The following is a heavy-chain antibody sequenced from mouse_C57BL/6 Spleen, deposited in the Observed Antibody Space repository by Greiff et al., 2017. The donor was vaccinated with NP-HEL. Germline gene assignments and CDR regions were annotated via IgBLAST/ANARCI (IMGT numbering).Heavy chain of an antibody. CDR3: ASGSAQAWFAY. CDR2: INPSTGGT. CDR1: GYSFTGYY. D-gene: IGHD3-2*02. Sequence: VQLKESGPELVKPGASVKISCKASGYSFTGYYMNWVKQSPEKSLEWIGEINPSTGGTTYNQKFKAKATLTVDKSSSTAYMQLKSLTSEDSAVYYCASGSAQAWFAYWGQGTLVTVSA. V-gene: IGHV1-42*01. J-gene: IGHJ3*01.